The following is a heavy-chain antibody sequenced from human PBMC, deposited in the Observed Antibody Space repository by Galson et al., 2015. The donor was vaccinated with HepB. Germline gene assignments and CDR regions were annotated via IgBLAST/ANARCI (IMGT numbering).Heavy chain of an antibody. D-gene: IGHD2-2*01. Sequence: SVKVSCKASGYTFTGYYMHWVRQAPGQGLEWMGWINPNSGGTNYAQKFQGRVTMTRDTSISTAYMELSRLRSDDTAVYYCASVYCSSTSCQEYFQHWGQGTLVTVSS. J-gene: IGHJ1*01. CDR2: INPNSGGT. CDR1: GYTFTGYY. V-gene: IGHV1-2*02. CDR3: ASVYCSSTSCQEYFQH.